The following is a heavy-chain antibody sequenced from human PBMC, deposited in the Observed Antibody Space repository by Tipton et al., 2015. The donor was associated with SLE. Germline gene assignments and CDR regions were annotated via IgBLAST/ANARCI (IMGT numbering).Heavy chain of an antibody. CDR3: ARLAAVATFDS. D-gene: IGHD2-15*01. Sequence: SGFPFSGHGIHWVRQAPGKGLEWVALVWSDGSSKFYADSVKGRFTISRDNSKNMLYLQMNSLRVEDTAVYYCARLAAVATFDSWGQGTLVTVSS. V-gene: IGHV3-33*01. CDR1: GFPFSGHG. J-gene: IGHJ4*02. CDR2: VWSDGSSK.